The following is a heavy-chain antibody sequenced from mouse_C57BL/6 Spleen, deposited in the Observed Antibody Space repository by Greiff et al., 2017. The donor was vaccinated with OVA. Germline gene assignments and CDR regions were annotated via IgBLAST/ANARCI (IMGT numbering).Heavy chain of an antibody. V-gene: IGHV1-80*01. CDR3: ARSVGQGGFDY. CDR2: IYPGDGDT. CDR1: GYAFSSYW. J-gene: IGHJ2*01. D-gene: IGHD3-3*01. Sequence: VQVVESGAELVKPGASVKISCKASGYAFSSYWMNWVKQRPGKGLEWIGQIYPGDGDTNYNGKFKGKAILTADKSASTAYMQLSSLTSEDSAVYFCARSVGQGGFDYWGQGTTLTVSS.